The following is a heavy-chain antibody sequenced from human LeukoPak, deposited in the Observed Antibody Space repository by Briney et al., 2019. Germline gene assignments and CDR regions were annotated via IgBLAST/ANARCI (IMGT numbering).Heavy chain of an antibody. J-gene: IGHJ3*02. CDR3: ARVKDFWDGPDI. Sequence: ASVKVSCKASGYTFGAYYMYWVRQAPGQGLEWMGWISAYNGNTNCAQKPQGRVTMTTDTSTSTAYMELRSLRSDDTAVYYCARVKDFWDGPDIRGQGTMVTVSS. CDR1: GYTFGAYY. V-gene: IGHV1-18*04. D-gene: IGHD3-3*01. CDR2: ISAYNGNT.